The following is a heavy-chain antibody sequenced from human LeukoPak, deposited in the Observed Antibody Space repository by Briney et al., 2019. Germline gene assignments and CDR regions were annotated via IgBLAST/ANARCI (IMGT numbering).Heavy chain of an antibody. V-gene: IGHV3-23*01. Sequence: GGTLRLSSAASGFTFSSYGMSWVRQAPGKGLEWVSAISGSGGSTDYADSVKGRFIISRDNAKSTLFLQMNSLRAEDTALYYCARTTSMNYVGDAFHIWGQGTMVTVSS. CDR3: ARTTSMNYVGDAFHI. CDR2: ISGSGGST. CDR1: GFTFSSYG. J-gene: IGHJ3*02. D-gene: IGHD1-7*01.